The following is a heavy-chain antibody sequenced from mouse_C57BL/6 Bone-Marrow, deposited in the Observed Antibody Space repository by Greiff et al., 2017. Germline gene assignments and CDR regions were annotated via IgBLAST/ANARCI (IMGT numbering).Heavy chain of an antibody. CDR2: IWSDGST. D-gene: IGHD1-1*01. Sequence: VHLVESGPGLVAPSQSLSITCTVSGFSLTSYGVHWVRQPPGKGLEWLVVIWSDGSTTYNSALKSRLSISKDNSKSQVFLKMNSLQTDDTAMYYCARHLNYVSYYAMDYWGQGTSVTVSS. CDR1: GFSLTSYG. CDR3: ARHLNYVSYYAMDY. J-gene: IGHJ4*01. V-gene: IGHV2-6-1*01.